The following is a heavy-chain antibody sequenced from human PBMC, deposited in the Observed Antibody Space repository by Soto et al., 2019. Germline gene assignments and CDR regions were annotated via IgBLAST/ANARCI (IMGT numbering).Heavy chain of an antibody. J-gene: IGHJ6*02. V-gene: IGHV3-48*02. CDR2: ISSSSSTI. D-gene: IGHD5-18*01. Sequence: GGSLRLSCAASGFTFSSYSMNWVRQAPGKGLEWVSYISSSSSTIYYADSVKGRFTISRDNAKNSLYLQMNSLRDEDTAVYYCARRGYSYGEENYYGMDVWGQGTTVTVSS. CDR1: GFTFSSYS. CDR3: ARRGYSYGEENYYGMDV.